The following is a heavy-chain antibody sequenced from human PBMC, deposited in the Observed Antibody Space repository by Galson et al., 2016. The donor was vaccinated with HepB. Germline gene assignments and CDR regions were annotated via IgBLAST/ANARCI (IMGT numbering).Heavy chain of an antibody. J-gene: IGHJ4*02. CDR3: AKNDILAGYSAFDY. D-gene: IGHD3-9*01. CDR1: GFAFSSHW. CDR2: ISYDGGNT. V-gene: IGHV3-30*18. Sequence: LRLSCAASGFAFSSHWMTWVRQAPGKGLEWVAVISYDGGNTYYADSVKGRFTISRDNSKNTLHLQMNSLRSEDTAVYYCAKNDILAGYSAFDYWGQGTLVTVSS.